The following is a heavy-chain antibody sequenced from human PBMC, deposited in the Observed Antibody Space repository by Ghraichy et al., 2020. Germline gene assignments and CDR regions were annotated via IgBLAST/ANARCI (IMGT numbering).Heavy chain of an antibody. V-gene: IGHV3-7*01. D-gene: IGHD2-15*01. J-gene: IGHJ4*02. CDR1: GFTFSSYW. Sequence: SCAASGFTFSSYWMSWVRQAPGKGLEWVANIKQDGSERYYVDSGKGRFTISRDNAKNSLYLQMNSLRAEDTAVYYCARVGYCSYIICYFDYWGQGTLVTVSS. CDR3: ARVGYCSYIICYFDY. CDR2: IKQDGSER.